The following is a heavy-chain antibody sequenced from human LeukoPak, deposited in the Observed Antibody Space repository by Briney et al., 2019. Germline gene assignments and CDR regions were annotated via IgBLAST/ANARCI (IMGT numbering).Heavy chain of an antibody. D-gene: IGHD7-27*01. CDR1: GFSCSSNR. Sequence: RCALTLSYPASGFSCSSNRMNSFHQPLGKGLEWVSYISSSSSPIYYADSVKGRFTSSRENAKNSLYLQMNSLRAEDTAVYYCASELGDYWGQGTLVTVSS. CDR2: ISSSSSPI. V-gene: IGHV3-48*01. J-gene: IGHJ4*02. CDR3: ASELGDY.